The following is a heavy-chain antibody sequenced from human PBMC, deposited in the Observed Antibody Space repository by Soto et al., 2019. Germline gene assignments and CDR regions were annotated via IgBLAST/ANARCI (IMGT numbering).Heavy chain of an antibody. J-gene: IGHJ4*02. CDR1: GFSFNTFE. Sequence: PGGSLRLSCAASGFSFNTFEMSWVRQAPGRGLEWVSFISDHGGTTYYADSVKGRFTISRDNSKNTLYLQMNSLRAEDTAVYYCARDAARYGEDFDYWGQGTLVTVSS. V-gene: IGHV3-23*01. CDR2: ISDHGGTT. D-gene: IGHD4-17*01. CDR3: ARDAARYGEDFDY.